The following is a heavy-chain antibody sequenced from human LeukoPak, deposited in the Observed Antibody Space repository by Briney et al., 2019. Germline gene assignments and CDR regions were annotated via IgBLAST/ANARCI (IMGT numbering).Heavy chain of an antibody. Sequence: ASVKVSCKASGGTFSSYAISWVRQAPGQGLEWMGGIIPIFGTANYAQKLQGRVTMTTDTSTSTAYMELRSLRSDDTAVYYCARSAQGIAVAGGALGYWGQGTLVTVSS. V-gene: IGHV1-69*05. CDR1: GGTFSSYA. CDR2: IIPIFGTA. CDR3: ARSAQGIAVAGGALGY. J-gene: IGHJ4*02. D-gene: IGHD6-19*01.